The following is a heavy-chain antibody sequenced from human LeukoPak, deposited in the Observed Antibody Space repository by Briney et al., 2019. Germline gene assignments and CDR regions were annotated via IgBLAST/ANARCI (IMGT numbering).Heavy chain of an antibody. CDR2: ISYDGSNK. Sequence: GGSLRLSCAASGFTFSSYPMHWVRQAPGKGLEWVAVISYDGSNKYYADSVKGRFTISRDNSKNTLYLQMNSLRVEDTSVYYCARDEYDSGGYYHPFDDWGQGALVTVSS. J-gene: IGHJ4*02. CDR3: ARDEYDSGGYYHPFDD. D-gene: IGHD3-22*01. CDR1: GFTFSSYP. V-gene: IGHV3-30*04.